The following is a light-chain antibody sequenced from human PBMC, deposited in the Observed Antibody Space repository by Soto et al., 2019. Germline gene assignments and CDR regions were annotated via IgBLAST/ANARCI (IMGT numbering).Light chain of an antibody. CDR3: QQYGRSPGT. Sequence: EIVLTQSPGTLSLSPGERATLSCRASQSISRTYLAWYQQKPVQAPRLLIYATSSRATGIPDRFSGSGSGTDFTLTISRLEPEDFAVYYCQQYGRSPGTFGQGTKVDIK. V-gene: IGKV3-20*01. CDR1: QSISRTY. CDR2: ATS. J-gene: IGKJ1*01.